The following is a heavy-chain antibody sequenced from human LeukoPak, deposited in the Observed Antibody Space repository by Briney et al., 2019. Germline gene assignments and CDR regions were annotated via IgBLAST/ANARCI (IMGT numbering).Heavy chain of an antibody. Sequence: GGSRRLSCAASGFTFSSYAMYWVRQAPGKGLEWVSGIGSGGSTHYADSVKGRFTISRDNSKNTVYLQMNSLRAEDTAVYYCAKTTTGYSSGRFPGWPVDYWGQGTLVTVSS. D-gene: IGHD6-19*01. V-gene: IGHV3-23*01. CDR3: AKTTTGYSSGRFPGWPVDY. CDR1: GFTFSSYA. J-gene: IGHJ4*02. CDR2: IGSGGST.